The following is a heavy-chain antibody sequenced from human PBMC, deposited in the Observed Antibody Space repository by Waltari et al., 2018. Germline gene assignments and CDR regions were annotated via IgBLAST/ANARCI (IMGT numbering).Heavy chain of an antibody. Sequence: VQVVESGGGEVPPGGTLKAPWSVAGPDFSGSDIHWGPPVLRSRAERLEWLGRIRSRGNRYAAPYGASVKGRITISRDDAKNTAFLQMNSLRIEDTGVYFCAFAADPPVFNSYYKRHAMDVWGQGTTVTV. CDR1: GPDFSGSD. J-gene: IGHJ6*02. V-gene: IGHV3-73*01. CDR3: AFAADPPVFNSYYKRHAMDV. D-gene: IGHD3-10*01. CDR2: IRSRGNRYAA.